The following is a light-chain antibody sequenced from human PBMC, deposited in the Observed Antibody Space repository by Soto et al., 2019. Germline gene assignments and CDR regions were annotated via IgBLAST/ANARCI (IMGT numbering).Light chain of an antibody. CDR2: GAS. V-gene: IGKV3-20*01. J-gene: IGKJ2*01. CDR1: QSVSSSY. CDR3: QQYGSSPFT. Sequence: EIVLTQSPGTLSLSPGERATLSCRASQSVSSSYLAWYQQKPGQAPRPLIYGASSRATGIPDRFSGSESGTDFTLTISRREPEDFAVYYCQQYGSSPFTFGQGTKLEIK.